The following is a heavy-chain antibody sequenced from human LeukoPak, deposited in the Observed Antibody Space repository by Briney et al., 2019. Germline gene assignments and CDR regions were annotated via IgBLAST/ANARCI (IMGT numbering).Heavy chain of an antibody. V-gene: IGHV4-4*07. D-gene: IGHD3-22*01. J-gene: IGHJ4*02. CDR3: ARAPHFFDTSGSRYYFDY. Sequence: PSETLSLTCTVSGGSISSYYWSWIRQPAGKGLEWIGRIYTSGSTNYNPSLKSRVTMSVDTSKNQFSLHLSSVTAADTAVYYCARAPHFFDTSGSRYYFDYWGQGALVTVSS. CDR1: GGSISSYY. CDR2: IYTSGST.